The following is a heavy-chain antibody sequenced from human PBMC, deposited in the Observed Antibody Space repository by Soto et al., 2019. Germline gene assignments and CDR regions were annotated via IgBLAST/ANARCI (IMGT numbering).Heavy chain of an antibody. D-gene: IGHD2-8*01. CDR1: DFTYSNAW. Sequence: PGWSQRLSCADSDFTYSNAWLNWDHQAPGKGLEWVGRIKSKTDGGTTDYAAPVKGRFTISRDDSKNTLYLQMNSLKTEDTAVYYCTTDKNVQVYDAFDIWGQGTMVTVSS. J-gene: IGHJ3*02. CDR2: IKSKTDGGTT. V-gene: IGHV3-15*07. CDR3: TTDKNVQVYDAFDI.